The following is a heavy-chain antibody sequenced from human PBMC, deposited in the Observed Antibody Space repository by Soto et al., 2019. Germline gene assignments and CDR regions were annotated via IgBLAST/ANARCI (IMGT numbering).Heavy chain of an antibody. CDR3: AIGGLRPQWYYFDY. V-gene: IGHV1-46*01. CDR1: GYSFSIYY. CDR2: INPSGGST. Sequence: ALVKVSCKAAGYSFSIYYMDWLRQAHGQGLGWMGIINPSGGSTSYAQKFQGRVTMARVTSTSTVYMELSSLRSEDPAVYYCAIGGLRPQWYYFDYWGQATLVTGSS. J-gene: IGHJ4*02. D-gene: IGHD3-16*01.